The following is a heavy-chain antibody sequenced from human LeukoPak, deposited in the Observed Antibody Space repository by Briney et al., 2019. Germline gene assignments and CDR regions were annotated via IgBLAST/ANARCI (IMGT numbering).Heavy chain of an antibody. J-gene: IGHJ6*03. CDR1: NGDINNYY. CDR2: IYYRGST. CDR3: ARSESGVQYFQHYFYIDA. D-gene: IGHD2-2*01. Sequence: SGTLSLTCTVSNGDINNYYWSWVRQPPGKGLEWIGYIYYRGSTKYNPSLKSRVTISIDTSNDQVSLRFNSLTAADTAVYYCARSESGVQYFQHYFYIDAWGKGTTVTVSS. V-gene: IGHV4-59*01.